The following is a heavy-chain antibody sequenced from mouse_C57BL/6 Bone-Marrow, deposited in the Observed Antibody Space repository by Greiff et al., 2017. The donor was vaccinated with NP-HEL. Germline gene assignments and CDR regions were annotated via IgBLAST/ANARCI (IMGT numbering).Heavy chain of an antibody. Sequence: VQRVESGAELMKPGASVKLSCKATGYTFTGYWIEWVKQRPGHGLEWIGEILPGSGGTNYNEKFKGKATFTADTSSNTAYMQLSSLTTEDSAIDYCARSPLWLRRHWYFDVWGTGTTVTVSS. CDR3: ARSPLWLRRHWYFDV. J-gene: IGHJ1*03. CDR1: GYTFTGYW. D-gene: IGHD2-2*01. CDR2: ILPGSGGT. V-gene: IGHV1-9*01.